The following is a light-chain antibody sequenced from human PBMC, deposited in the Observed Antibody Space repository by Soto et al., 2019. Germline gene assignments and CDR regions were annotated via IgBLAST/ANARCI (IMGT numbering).Light chain of an antibody. CDR1: QNIGNK. V-gene: IGKV3-15*01. J-gene: IGKJ4*01. CDR2: GAS. CDR3: QEYNYWHPIT. Sequence: IVMTQSPGTLSVSPGERATLSCRASQNIGNKEGGYQQKPGQAPRLLIYGASTRATGIPVRFSGSGSGTEFTLTITSLQSEDSAVYYCQEYNYWHPITFGGGTKVEIK.